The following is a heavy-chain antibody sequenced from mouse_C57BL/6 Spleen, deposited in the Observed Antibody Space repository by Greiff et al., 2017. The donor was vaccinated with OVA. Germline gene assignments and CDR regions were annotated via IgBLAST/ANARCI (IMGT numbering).Heavy chain of an antibody. J-gene: IGHJ2*01. CDR2: IYPGSGST. D-gene: IGHD2-4*01. V-gene: IGHV1-55*01. Sequence: QVQLQQPGAELVKPGASVKMSCKASGYTFTSYWITWVKQRPGQGLEWIGDIYPGSGSTNYNEKFKSKATLTVDTSSSTAYMQLSSLTSEDSAVYYCARLDYDYGDGYFDYWGQGTTLTVSS. CDR1: GYTFTSYW. CDR3: ARLDYDYGDGYFDY.